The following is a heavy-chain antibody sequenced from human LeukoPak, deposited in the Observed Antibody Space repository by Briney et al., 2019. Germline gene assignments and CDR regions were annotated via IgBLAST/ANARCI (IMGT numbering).Heavy chain of an antibody. CDR2: IYYSGST. CDR3: ARFFDYYDSSGSDI. J-gene: IGHJ3*02. D-gene: IGHD3-22*01. Sequence: SETLSLTCTVSGDSISSSSSYWGWIRQPPGEGLEWIGSIYYSGSTYYNPSLKSRVTISVDTSKNQFSLKLSSVTAADTAVYYCARFFDYYDSSGSDIWGQGTMVTVSS. V-gene: IGHV4-39*01. CDR1: GDSISSSSSY.